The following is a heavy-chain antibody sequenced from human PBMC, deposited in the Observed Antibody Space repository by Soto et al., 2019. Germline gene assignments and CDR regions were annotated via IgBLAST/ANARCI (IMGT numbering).Heavy chain of an antibody. CDR1: GFTFSSYS. Sequence: GGSLRLSCAASGFTFSSYSMNWVRQAPGKGLEWVSYISSSSSTIYYADSVKGRFTISRDNAKNSLYLQMNSLRDEDTAVYYCARDGGSYYDSGSDAFDIWGQGTMVTVSS. CDR2: ISSSSSTI. D-gene: IGHD1-26*01. V-gene: IGHV3-48*02. J-gene: IGHJ3*02. CDR3: ARDGGSYYDSGSDAFDI.